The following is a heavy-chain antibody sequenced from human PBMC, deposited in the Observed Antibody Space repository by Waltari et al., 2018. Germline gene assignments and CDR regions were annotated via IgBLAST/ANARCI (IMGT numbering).Heavy chain of an antibody. CDR1: GGTFSSYA. CDR2: IIPIVGTA. CDR3: ARHYSPNWGNFDY. V-gene: IGHV1-69*05. Sequence: QVQLVQSGAEVKKPGSSVKVSCKASGGTFSSYAISWVRQAPGQGLEWMGGIIPIVGTANDAQKFQGRVTSTTDEATSTGYMELSSLRSEETAVYYCARHYSPNWGNFDYWGQGTLVTVSS. J-gene: IGHJ4*02. D-gene: IGHD7-27*01.